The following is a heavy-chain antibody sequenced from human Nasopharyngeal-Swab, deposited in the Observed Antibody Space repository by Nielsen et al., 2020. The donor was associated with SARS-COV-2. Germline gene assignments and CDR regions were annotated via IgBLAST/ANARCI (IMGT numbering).Heavy chain of an antibody. V-gene: IGHV4-39*07. D-gene: IGHD1-7*01. J-gene: IGHJ4*02. CDR1: GGSISSSSYY. CDR3: ARGEKTGTSPFDY. Sequence: GSLRLSCTVSGGSISSSSYYWGWIRQPPGKGLEWIGSIYYSGSTYYNPSLKGRVTISVDTSKNQFSLKLSSVTAADTAVYYCARGEKTGTSPFDYWGQGTLVTVSS. CDR2: IYYSGST.